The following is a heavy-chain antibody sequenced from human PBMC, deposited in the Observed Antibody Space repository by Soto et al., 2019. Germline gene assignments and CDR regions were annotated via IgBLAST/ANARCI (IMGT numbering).Heavy chain of an antibody. D-gene: IGHD6-19*01. J-gene: IGHJ5*01. CDR1: GFTFSSYA. Sequence: GGSLRLSCAASGFTFSSYAMSWVRQAPGKGLEWVSAISGSGGSTYYADSVKGRFTISRDNSKNTLYLQMNSLRAEDTAVYYCAKADGQQWLLPHLESWGQGDLVTVSS. CDR2: ISGSGGST. V-gene: IGHV3-23*01. CDR3: AKADGQQWLLPHLES.